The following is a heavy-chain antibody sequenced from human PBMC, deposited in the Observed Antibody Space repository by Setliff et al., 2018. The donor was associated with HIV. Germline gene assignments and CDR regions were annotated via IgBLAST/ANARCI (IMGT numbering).Heavy chain of an antibody. CDR1: GFTFGDYA. CDR2: IKQDGSEK. CDR3: ARDKDEDYGSTSFDYYMDV. Sequence: PGGSLRLSCTASGFTFGDYAMSWVRQAPGKGLEWVASIKQDGSEKNYVDSVKGRFTISRDNAKNSLYLQLNSLRPEDTAVYYCARDKDEDYGSTSFDYYMDVWGKGTTVTVSS. J-gene: IGHJ6*03. V-gene: IGHV3-7*03. D-gene: IGHD4-17*01.